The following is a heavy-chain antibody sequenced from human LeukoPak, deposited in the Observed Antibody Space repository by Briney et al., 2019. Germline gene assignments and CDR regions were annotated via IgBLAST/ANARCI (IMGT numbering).Heavy chain of an antibody. Sequence: ASVKVSCKASGYPFTSYGISWVRQAPGQGLEWMGWISAHNGYTNYALKLQGRVTMTTDTSTSTVYMELRSLTSDDTAVYYCARDMTYEVDYWGQGTLVTVSS. CDR2: ISAHNGYT. V-gene: IGHV1-18*01. J-gene: IGHJ4*02. D-gene: IGHD5-12*01. CDR3: ARDMTYEVDY. CDR1: GYPFTSYG.